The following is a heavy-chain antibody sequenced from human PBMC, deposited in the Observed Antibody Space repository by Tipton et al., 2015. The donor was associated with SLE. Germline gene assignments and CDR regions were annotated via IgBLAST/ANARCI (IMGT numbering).Heavy chain of an antibody. CDR3: ASDWVVGATLDRFDP. J-gene: IGHJ5*02. CDR2: IHYSGTT. Sequence: GLVKPSETLSLTCTVSGGSVSRNYYYWAWIRQSPGKGLEWIGSIHYSGTTYYNPSLNSRFTISVDTSKNQFSRKVTSVTATDTAVYYCASDWVVGATLDRFDPWGQGTLFTVSS. V-gene: IGHV4-39*01. D-gene: IGHD1-26*01. CDR1: GGSVSRNYYY.